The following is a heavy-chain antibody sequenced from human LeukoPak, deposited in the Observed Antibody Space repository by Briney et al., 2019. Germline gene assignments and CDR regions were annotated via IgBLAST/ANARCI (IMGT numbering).Heavy chain of an antibody. V-gene: IGHV1-69-2*01. Sequence: ASVKISCKVSGDTFTDYYMHWVQQAPGKGLEWMGLVDPEDGETIYAEKFQGRVTITADTSTDTAYMELSSLRSEDTAVYYCATAVSGSYRDAFDIWGQGTMVTVSS. CDR2: VDPEDGET. CDR1: GDTFTDYY. D-gene: IGHD1-26*01. CDR3: ATAVSGSYRDAFDI. J-gene: IGHJ3*02.